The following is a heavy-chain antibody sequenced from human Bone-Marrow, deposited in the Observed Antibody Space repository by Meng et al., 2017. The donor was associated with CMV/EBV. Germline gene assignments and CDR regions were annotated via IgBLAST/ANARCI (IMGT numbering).Heavy chain of an antibody. V-gene: IGHV3-48*03. CDR3: ARLYSSASGKGMDV. Sequence: LSLTCVASGFTFSTYEMNWVRQAPGKGLEWVSYISTSGSTIYHADSVKGRFTISRDNAKNSLYLQMNSLRAEDTAIYYCARLYSSASGKGMDVWGQGTTVTVS. J-gene: IGHJ6*02. CDR1: GFTFSTYE. CDR2: ISTSGSTI. D-gene: IGHD6-6*01.